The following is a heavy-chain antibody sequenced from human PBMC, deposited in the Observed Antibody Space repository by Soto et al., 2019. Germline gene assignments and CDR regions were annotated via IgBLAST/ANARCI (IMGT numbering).Heavy chain of an antibody. J-gene: IGHJ4*02. CDR2: IYWDDDK. CDR1: GFSLSTSGMG. V-gene: IGHV2-5*02. Sequence: QITLKESGPTLVKPTQTFTLACTFSGFSLSTSGMGVGWIRQPPGKALEWLALIYWDDDKRYSPSLKSRLTITKDTSNNQVVLTMTHMYPVDTATYSCAHYSSTASFDYWGQGTLVTVSS. CDR3: AHYSSTASFDY. D-gene: IGHD6-13*01.